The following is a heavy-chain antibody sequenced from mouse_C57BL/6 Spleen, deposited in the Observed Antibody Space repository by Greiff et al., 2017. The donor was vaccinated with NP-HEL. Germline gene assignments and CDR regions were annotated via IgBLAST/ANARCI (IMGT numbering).Heavy chain of an antibody. CDR1: GYTFTDYY. CDR3: ARDYGSTHYAMDY. J-gene: IGHJ4*01. Sequence: VQVVESGAELVRPGASVKLSCKASGYTFTDYYINWVKQRPGQGLEWIARIYPGSGNTYYNEKFKGKATLTAEKSSSTAYMQLSSLTSEDSAVYFCARDYGSTHYAMDYWGQGTSVTVSS. D-gene: IGHD1-1*01. V-gene: IGHV1-76*01. CDR2: IYPGSGNT.